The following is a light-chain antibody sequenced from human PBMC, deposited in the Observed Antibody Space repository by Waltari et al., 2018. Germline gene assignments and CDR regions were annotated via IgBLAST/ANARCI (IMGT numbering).Light chain of an antibody. CDR2: DAS. Sequence: EIVMTQSPVTLSVSPGERATLSCRASQSVIRDLAWYRQRPGQAPSLVIYDASTRATGVPVRFSDSGSGTEFTLTINSLQSEDFGVYYCQQYSKWPLSFGGGTKVEIK. CDR1: QSVIRD. J-gene: IGKJ4*01. V-gene: IGKV3-15*01. CDR3: QQYSKWPLS.